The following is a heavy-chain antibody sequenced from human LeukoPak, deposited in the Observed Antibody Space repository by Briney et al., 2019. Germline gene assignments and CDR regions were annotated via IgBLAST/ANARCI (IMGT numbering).Heavy chain of an antibody. V-gene: IGHV4-59*01. Sequence: SETLSLTCTISGGSISNYYWSWIRQTPGKGLEWIGYIYYTGGTDYNPSLKSRVTISEDTSKNQFSLKLSSVTAADTAVYYCARDVGSGSYYNDYWGQGTLVTVSS. J-gene: IGHJ4*02. CDR1: GGSISNYY. CDR3: ARDVGSGSYYNDY. D-gene: IGHD3-10*01. CDR2: IYYTGGT.